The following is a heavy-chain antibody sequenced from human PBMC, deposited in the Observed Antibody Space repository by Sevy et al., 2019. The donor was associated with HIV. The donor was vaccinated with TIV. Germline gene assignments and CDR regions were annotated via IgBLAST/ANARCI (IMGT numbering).Heavy chain of an antibody. Sequence: SDTLSLTCAVSGGSISSSNWWSWVRQPPGKGLEWIGEIYHSGSTNYNPSLKSRVTISVDKSKNQFSLKLSSVTAADTAVYYCARDFGLVVPAAGWFDPWGQGTLVTVSS. D-gene: IGHD2-2*01. CDR1: GGSISSSNW. J-gene: IGHJ5*02. CDR3: ARDFGLVVPAAGWFDP. CDR2: IYHSGST. V-gene: IGHV4-4*02.